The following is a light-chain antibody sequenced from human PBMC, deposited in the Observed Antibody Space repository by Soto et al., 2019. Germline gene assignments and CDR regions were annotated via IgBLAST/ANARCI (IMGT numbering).Light chain of an antibody. CDR3: QQRSNWPPMYT. J-gene: IGKJ2*01. CDR1: QSVSSY. V-gene: IGKV3-11*01. Sequence: EIVLTQSPATLFLSPGERATLSCRASQSVSSYLAWYQQKPGQAPRLLIYDASNRATGIPVRFSGSGSGTDFTLTISSLEPQDFAVYYCQQRSNWPPMYTFGQGTKLEIK. CDR2: DAS.